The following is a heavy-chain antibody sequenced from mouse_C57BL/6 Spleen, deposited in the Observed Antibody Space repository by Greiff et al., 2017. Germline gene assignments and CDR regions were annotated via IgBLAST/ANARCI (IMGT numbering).Heavy chain of an antibody. J-gene: IGHJ2*01. Sequence: VQLQQSGAELVRPGASVKLSCKASGYNFTDYYINWVKQRPGQGLEWIARIYPGSGNTYYNEKFKGKATLTAEKSSSTAYMQLSSLTSEDSAVYFCARGDLVNYSDYWGQRTTLTVSS. CDR1: GYNFTDYY. D-gene: IGHD2-13*01. V-gene: IGHV1-76*01. CDR3: ARGDLVNYSDY. CDR2: IYPGSGNT.